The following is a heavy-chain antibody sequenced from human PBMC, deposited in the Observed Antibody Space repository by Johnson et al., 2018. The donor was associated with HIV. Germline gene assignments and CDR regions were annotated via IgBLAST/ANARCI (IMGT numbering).Heavy chain of an antibody. CDR3: ARDELYRMYALTALDI. J-gene: IGHJ3*02. V-gene: IGHV3-7*05. D-gene: IGHD2-15*01. CDR1: GFSIRNFC. Sequence: VQLVESGGGLVQPGGSLRLSCAVSGFSIRNFCMTWVRQAPGKGLEWVANIKEDGSEKNYVDSVKGRFTISRDNAKNSLYLQMNSLRAEDTAKYYCARDELYRMYALTALDIWGQGTMVSVSS. CDR2: IKEDGSEK.